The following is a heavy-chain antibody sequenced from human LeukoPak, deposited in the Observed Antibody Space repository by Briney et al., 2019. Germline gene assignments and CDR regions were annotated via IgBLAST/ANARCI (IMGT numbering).Heavy chain of an antibody. V-gene: IGHV1-8*01. CDR2: MNPNSGNT. D-gene: IGHD3-22*01. CDR3: ARDLDTMIDLDY. J-gene: IGHJ4*02. CDR1: GYTFTSYD. Sequence: GASVKVSCKASGYTFTSYDINWVRQATGQGLEWMGWMNPNSGNTGYAQKFQGRVTMTRNTSISTAYMELSSLRSEDTAVYYCARDLDTMIDLDYWGQGTLVTVSS.